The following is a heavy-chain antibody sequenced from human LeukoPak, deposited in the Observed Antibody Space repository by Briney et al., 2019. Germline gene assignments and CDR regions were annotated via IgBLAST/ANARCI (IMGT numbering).Heavy chain of an antibody. V-gene: IGHV4-59*11. CDR3: ARLFGYYYYMDV. D-gene: IGHD3-16*01. Sequence: PSETLSLICTVSGDSISIHYWSSIRQPPGKGLEWIGYIYYSGSTNYNPSLKSRVTISVDTSKNQFSLKLSSVTAADTAVYYCARLFGYYYYMDVWGKGTTVTVSS. CDR1: GDSISIHY. J-gene: IGHJ6*03. CDR2: IYYSGST.